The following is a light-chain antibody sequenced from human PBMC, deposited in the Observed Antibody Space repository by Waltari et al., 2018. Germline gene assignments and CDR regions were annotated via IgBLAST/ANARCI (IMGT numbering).Light chain of an antibody. V-gene: IGKV1-5*03. J-gene: IGKJ1*01. Sequence: DIQMTQSPSSLSASVGERVTITCRASQGINSWLAWYQQKPGKAPNLLIYKASSLESGVPSRFSGSGSGTDFTLTISSLQPEDFATYYCQQYNSAPWTFGQGTKVEIK. CDR1: QGINSW. CDR2: KAS. CDR3: QQYNSAPWT.